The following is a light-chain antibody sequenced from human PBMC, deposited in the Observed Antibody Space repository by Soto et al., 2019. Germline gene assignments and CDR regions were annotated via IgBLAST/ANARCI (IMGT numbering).Light chain of an antibody. Sequence: VMTQSPATLSVSPGERATLSCRASQTLRRTYIAWYQQKPGQAPRVLIYGASKRATGIPDRFSGSGSGTDFSLTISRLEPEDFAVYYCHQYDNAPQTYGQGTKVDIK. V-gene: IGKV3-20*01. CDR2: GAS. CDR1: QTLRRTY. J-gene: IGKJ2*01. CDR3: HQYDNAPQT.